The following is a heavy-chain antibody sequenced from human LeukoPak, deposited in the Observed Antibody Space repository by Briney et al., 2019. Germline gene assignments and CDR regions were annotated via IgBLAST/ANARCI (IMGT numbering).Heavy chain of an antibody. CDR2: ISSNGGST. D-gene: IGHD3-3*01. V-gene: IGHV3-64*01. CDR1: GFTFSSYD. Sequence: GGSLRLSCAASGFTFSSYDMHWVRQAPGKGLEYVSAISSNGGSTYYANSVKGRFTISRDNSKNTLYLQMGSLRAEDMAVYYCARGVDYYDFWSGYMGYFDYWGQGTLVTVSS. CDR3: ARGVDYYDFWSGYMGYFDY. J-gene: IGHJ4*02.